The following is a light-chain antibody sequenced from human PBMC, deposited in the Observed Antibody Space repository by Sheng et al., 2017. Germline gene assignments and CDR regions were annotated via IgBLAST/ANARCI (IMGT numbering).Light chain of an antibody. J-gene: IGKJ2*01. CDR1: QGISSW. Sequence: DIQMTQSPSSVSASVGDRVTITCRASQGISSWLAWYQQKPGKAPKLLIYAASTLHSGVPSRFNGGASGTDFTFTITSLQPEDVATYYCQQYYSLPYTFGQGTKLEIK. CDR3: QQYYSLPYT. CDR2: AAS. V-gene: IGKV1-12*01.